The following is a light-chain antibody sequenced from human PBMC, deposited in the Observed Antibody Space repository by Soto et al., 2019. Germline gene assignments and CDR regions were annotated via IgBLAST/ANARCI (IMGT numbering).Light chain of an antibody. V-gene: IGKV1-39*01. J-gene: IGKJ1*01. CDR1: QNISAY. CDR3: QQSYTTPWT. Sequence: DVQMTQSPSSLSASVGDRVTITCRASQNISAYLNWYQKKPGKAPKLLIYAASRLQSGVPSRFSGSGSGTDFSLTISSLQPEDFATYHCQQSYTTPWTFGQGTKVEIK. CDR2: AAS.